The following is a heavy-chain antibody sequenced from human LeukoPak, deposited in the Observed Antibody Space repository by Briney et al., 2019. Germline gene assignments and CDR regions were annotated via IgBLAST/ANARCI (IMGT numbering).Heavy chain of an antibody. CDR3: AADPVTASGSSWYYFDY. CDR2: IVVGSGNT. J-gene: IGHJ4*02. D-gene: IGHD6-13*01. Sequence: ASVKVSCKASGFTFTSSAMQWVRQARGQSLEWIGWIVVGSGNTNYAQKFQERVTITRDMSTITAYMELSSLTSEDTAVYFCAADPVTASGSSWYYFDYWGQGTLVAVSS. CDR1: GFTFTSSA. V-gene: IGHV1-58*02.